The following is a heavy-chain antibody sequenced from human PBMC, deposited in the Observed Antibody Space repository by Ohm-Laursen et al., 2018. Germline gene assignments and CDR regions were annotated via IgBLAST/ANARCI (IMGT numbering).Heavy chain of an antibody. CDR3: ARGSRNKRDFDY. J-gene: IGHJ4*02. V-gene: IGHV4-4*07. CDR2: IYTSGGT. CDR1: GDSINNYF. D-gene: IGHD1/OR15-1a*01. Sequence: TLSLTCTVSGDSINNYFWGWIRQPAEKGLEWIGRIYTSGGTDYNPSLESRLTMSADTSKNQFSLKLSPVTAADTAVYYCARGSRNKRDFDYWGQGTLVTVSS.